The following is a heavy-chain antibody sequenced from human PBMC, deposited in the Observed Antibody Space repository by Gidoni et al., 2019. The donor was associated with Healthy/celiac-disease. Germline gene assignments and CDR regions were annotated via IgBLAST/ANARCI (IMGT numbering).Heavy chain of an antibody. Sequence: QLQLQESGPGLVKPSETLSLTCTVSGGSLSSSSYYWGWIRQPPGKGLEWIGSIYYSGSTYYNPSLKSRVTISVDTSKNQFSLKLSSVTAADTAVYYCRYSGYDYSFYYYGMDVWGQGTTVTVSS. D-gene: IGHD5-12*01. CDR1: GGSLSSSSYY. CDR2: IYYSGST. CDR3: RYSGYDYSFYYYGMDV. V-gene: IGHV4-39*01. J-gene: IGHJ6*02.